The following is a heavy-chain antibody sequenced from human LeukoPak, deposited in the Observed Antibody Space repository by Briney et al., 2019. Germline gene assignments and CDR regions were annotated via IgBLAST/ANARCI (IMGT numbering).Heavy chain of an antibody. CDR3: ARDEQLVPNWFDP. CDR1: GYTFSTNG. Sequence: ASVKVSCKASGYTFSTNGISWVRQAPGQGLEWMGWISAYNGITNYAQKLQGRVTMTTDTSTSTAYMELRSLRSDDTAVYYCARDEQLVPNWFDPWGQGTLVTVSS. V-gene: IGHV1-18*01. CDR2: ISAYNGIT. D-gene: IGHD6-13*01. J-gene: IGHJ5*02.